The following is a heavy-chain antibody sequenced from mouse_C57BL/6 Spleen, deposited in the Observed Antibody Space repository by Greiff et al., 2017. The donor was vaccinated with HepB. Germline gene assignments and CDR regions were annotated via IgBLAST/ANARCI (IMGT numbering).Heavy chain of an antibody. Sequence: EVQLQQSGAELVRPGASVKLSCTASGFNIKDDYMHWVKQRPEQGLEWIGWIDPENGDTEYASKFQGKATITADTSSNTAYLQLSSLTSEDTAVYYCTTPWGYDYDGWYFDVWGTGTTVTVSS. CDR1: GFNIKDDY. V-gene: IGHV14-4*01. CDR3: TTPWGYDYDGWYFDV. CDR2: IDPENGDT. J-gene: IGHJ1*03. D-gene: IGHD2-4*01.